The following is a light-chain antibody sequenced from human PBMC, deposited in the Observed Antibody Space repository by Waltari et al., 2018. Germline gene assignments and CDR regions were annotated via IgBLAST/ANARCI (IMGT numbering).Light chain of an antibody. J-gene: IGLJ1*01. CDR1: SSDVGGYDY. CDR2: EVS. Sequence: SVLTQPASVPGSPGQAITISCTGTSSDVGGYDYVSWYQQHPGKAPKLMIYEVSNRPSGVSNRFSGSKSGNTASLTISGLQTEDEADYYCSSDTSSSTLVVFGTGTRVTVL. V-gene: IGLV2-14*01. CDR3: SSDTSSSTLVV.